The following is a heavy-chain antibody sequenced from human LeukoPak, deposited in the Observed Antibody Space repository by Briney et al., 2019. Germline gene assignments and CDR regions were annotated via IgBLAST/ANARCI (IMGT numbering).Heavy chain of an antibody. J-gene: IGHJ4*02. CDR1: GYTFTSYA. CDR3: ARVRESSGWDYFDY. V-gene: IGHV1-3*01. D-gene: IGHD6-19*01. Sequence: ASVKVSCKASGYTFTSYAMHWVRQAPGQRLEWMGWINAGNGNTKYSQKFQGRVTITRDTSASTAYMELSSLRSEDTAVYYCARVRESSGWDYFDYWGQGAQVTVSS. CDR2: INAGNGNT.